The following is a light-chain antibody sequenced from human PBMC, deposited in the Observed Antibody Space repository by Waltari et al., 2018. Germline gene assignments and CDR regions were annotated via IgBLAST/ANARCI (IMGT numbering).Light chain of an antibody. CDR1: QSVSSN. CDR2: GAS. CDR3: QQYNNWPPIT. V-gene: IGKV3-15*01. J-gene: IGKJ4*01. Sequence: CRASQSVSSNLAWYQQKPGQAPRLLIYGASTRATGIPARFSGSGSGTEFTLTISSLQSEDFAVYYCQQYNNWPPITFGGGTKVEIK.